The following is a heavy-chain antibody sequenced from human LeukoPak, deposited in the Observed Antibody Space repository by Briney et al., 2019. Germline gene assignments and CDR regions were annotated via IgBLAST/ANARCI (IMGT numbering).Heavy chain of an antibody. Sequence: SETLSLTCAVYGGSFSGYYWSWIRQPPGKGLEWIGEINHSGSTNYNPSLKSRVTISVDTSKNQFSLKLSSVTAADTAVYYCARVPLLSGAFDIWGQGTMVTVSS. CDR3: ARVPLLSGAFDI. CDR1: GGSFSGYY. D-gene: IGHD3-10*01. V-gene: IGHV4-34*01. J-gene: IGHJ3*02. CDR2: INHSGST.